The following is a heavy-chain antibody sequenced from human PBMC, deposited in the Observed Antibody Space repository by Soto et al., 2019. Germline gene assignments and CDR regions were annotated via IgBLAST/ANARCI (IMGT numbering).Heavy chain of an antibody. V-gene: IGHV4-39*02. J-gene: IGHJ4*02. Sequence: SETLSLTCTVSGGSISSSSYYWGWIRQPPGKGLEWIGNIYYSGSTYYNPSLKSRVTISVDTSKNQFSLKLSSVTAADTAVYYCAGANYDSTGYYGFDYWGQGTLVTVSS. CDR1: GGSISSSSYY. CDR3: AGANYDSTGYYGFDY. D-gene: IGHD3-22*01. CDR2: IYYSGST.